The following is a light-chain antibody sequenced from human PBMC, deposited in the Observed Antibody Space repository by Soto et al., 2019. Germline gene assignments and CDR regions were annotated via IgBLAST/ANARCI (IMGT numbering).Light chain of an antibody. J-gene: IGKJ5*01. V-gene: IGKV1-8*01. Sequence: AIRMTQSPSSFSASTGDRVTITCRASQGISSYLAWYQQKPGKAPKLLIYAASTLQSGVPSRFSGSGSGTDFTLTISCLQSEDFATYYCQQYDIWYTFGQGTRLEIK. CDR1: QGISSY. CDR2: AAS. CDR3: QQYDIWYT.